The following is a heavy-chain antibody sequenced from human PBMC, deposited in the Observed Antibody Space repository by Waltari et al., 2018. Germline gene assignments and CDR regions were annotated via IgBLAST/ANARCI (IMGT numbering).Heavy chain of an antibody. V-gene: IGHV3-7*03. CDR3: ARDQIAVAGSSAVGY. CDR2: IKQDGSEK. Sequence: EVQLVVSGGGLVQPGGSLRLPCAASGFTFSRHWLNWIRRAPGKGREWVDNIKQDGSEKYYVESGKGRFTISRDNAKNSLYLQMNSLRAEDTAVYYCARDQIAVAGSSAVGYWGQGTLVTVSS. J-gene: IGHJ4*02. D-gene: IGHD6-19*01. CDR1: GFTFSRHW.